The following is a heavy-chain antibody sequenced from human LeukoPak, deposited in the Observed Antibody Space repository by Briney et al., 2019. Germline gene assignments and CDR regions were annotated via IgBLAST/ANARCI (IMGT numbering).Heavy chain of an antibody. J-gene: IGHJ5*02. Sequence: QSGGSLRLSCAASGFTFSSYEMNWVRQAPGKGLEWVSYISSSGSTIYYADSVKGRFTISRDNAKNSLYLQMNSLRAEDTAVYYCARGETTVTTIADNWFDPWGQGTLVTVSS. CDR1: GFTFSSYE. V-gene: IGHV3-48*03. CDR2: ISSSGSTI. CDR3: ARGETTVTTIADNWFDP. D-gene: IGHD4-11*01.